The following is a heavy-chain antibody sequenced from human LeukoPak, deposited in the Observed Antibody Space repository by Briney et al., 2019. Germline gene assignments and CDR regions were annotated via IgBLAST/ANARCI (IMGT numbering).Heavy chain of an antibody. CDR1: GGTFSSYA. D-gene: IGHD2-2*02. V-gene: IGHV1-69*13. Sequence: SVKVSCKASGGTFSSYAISWVRQAPGQGLEWMGGIIPIFGTANYAQKFQGRVTITADESTSTAYMELSSLRSEDTAVYYCARGQVYCSSTSCYIGYYYYYYMDVWGKGTTVTVSS. CDR3: ARGQVYCSSTSCYIGYYYYYYMDV. CDR2: IIPIFGTA. J-gene: IGHJ6*03.